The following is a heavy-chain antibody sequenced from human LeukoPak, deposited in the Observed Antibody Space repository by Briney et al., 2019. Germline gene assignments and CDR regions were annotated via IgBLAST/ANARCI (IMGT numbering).Heavy chain of an antibody. J-gene: IGHJ6*02. CDR3: ARYSGNSSFYGMDV. CDR2: VDYTGIT. CDR1: GGSISSSGYY. D-gene: IGHD3-10*01. Sequence: SETLSLTCTVSGGSISSSGYYWGWIRQPPGKGLEWIGSVDYTGITSHSPSLKSRVTISVDTSKNQFSLKVSSVTAADTAVYYCARYSGNSSFYGMDVWGQGTTVTVSS. V-gene: IGHV4-39*07.